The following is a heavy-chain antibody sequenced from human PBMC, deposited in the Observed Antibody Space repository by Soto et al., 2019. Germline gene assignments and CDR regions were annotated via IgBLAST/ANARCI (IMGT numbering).Heavy chain of an antibody. D-gene: IGHD6-13*01. CDR3: ARNQRSNSWLDY. V-gene: IGHV4-59*01. J-gene: IGHJ4*02. Sequence: WTWIRQPPGKGLEWIGYVYFSGGASYNPSLKSRVTISVHTSKNQFSLKLTSMTAADTAVYYCARNQRSNSWLDYWGQGTLVTVSS. CDR2: VYFSGGA.